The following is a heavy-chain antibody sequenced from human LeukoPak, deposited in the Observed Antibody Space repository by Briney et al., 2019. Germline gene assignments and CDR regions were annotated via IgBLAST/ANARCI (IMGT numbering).Heavy chain of an antibody. D-gene: IGHD6-19*01. CDR3: AKNSSGGYSDY. Sequence: GAPVKVSCKASGYTFTSSGISWVRQAPGQGLEWMGWISTYTGYSKYAQNLQGRVTMTADTSTSTAYMELSSLRSDDTAMYYCAKNSSGGYSDYWGQGTLVTVSS. V-gene: IGHV1-18*01. CDR1: GYTFTSSG. CDR2: ISTYTGYS. J-gene: IGHJ4*02.